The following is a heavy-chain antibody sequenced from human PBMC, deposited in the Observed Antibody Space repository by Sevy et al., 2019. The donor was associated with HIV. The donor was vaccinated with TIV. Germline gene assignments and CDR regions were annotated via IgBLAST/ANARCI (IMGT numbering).Heavy chain of an antibody. CDR1: GFTFSSYA. V-gene: IGHV3-30*04. J-gene: IGHJ6*02. CDR2: ISYDGSNK. D-gene: IGHD6-13*01. Sequence: GGSLRLSCAASGFTFSSYAMHWVRQAPGKGLEWVAVISYDGSNKYYPDSVKGRFTISRDNSKRTLYLQMNSLRAEDTAVDYVARARMSQAATGYTTNCYYFYGIDVWGQGTTVSVSS. CDR3: ARARMSQAATGYTTNCYYFYGIDV.